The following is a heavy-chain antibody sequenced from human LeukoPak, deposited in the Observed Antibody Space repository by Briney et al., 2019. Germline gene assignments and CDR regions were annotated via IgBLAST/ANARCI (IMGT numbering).Heavy chain of an antibody. V-gene: IGHV3-21*01. D-gene: IGHD2/OR15-2a*01. J-gene: IGHJ6*04. CDR2: ISSSSSYI. CDR1: GFTFSSYS. Sequence: SGGSLRLSCAASGFTFSSYSMNWVRQAPGKGLEWVSSISSSSSYIYYADSVKGRFTISRDNAKNSLYLQMNSLRAEDMAVYYCARASPIGRMDVWGKGTTVTVSS. CDR3: ARASPIGRMDV.